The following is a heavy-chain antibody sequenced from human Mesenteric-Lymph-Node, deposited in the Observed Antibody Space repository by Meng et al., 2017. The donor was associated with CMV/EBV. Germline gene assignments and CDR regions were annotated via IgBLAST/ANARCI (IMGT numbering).Heavy chain of an antibody. CDR1: GLSFRTYG. CDR2: IKHDIGTK. Sequence: GGSLRLSCAAAGLSFRTYGMHWVRQAPGKGLEWVAFIKHDIGTKNYADSVKGRFTISRDNSKNTLHLQVNSLRGEDTAIYYCAAGSGSFDYWGQGTLVTVSS. CDR3: AAGSGSFDY. V-gene: IGHV3-30*12. D-gene: IGHD3-10*01. J-gene: IGHJ4*02.